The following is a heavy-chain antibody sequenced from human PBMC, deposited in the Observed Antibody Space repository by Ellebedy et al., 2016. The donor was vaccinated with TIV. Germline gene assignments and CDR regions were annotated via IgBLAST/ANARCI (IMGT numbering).Heavy chain of an antibody. J-gene: IGHJ6*02. V-gene: IGHV5-51*01. CDR2: IYPGDSDT. D-gene: IGHD1-26*01. Sequence: GESLKISCKGSGYSFTSYWIGWVRQMPGKGLEWMGIIYPGDSDTRYSPSFQGQVTISADKSISTAYLQWSSLKASDTAMYYCARHGSYTGYHYYYGMDVWGQGTTVTVSS. CDR1: GYSFTSYW. CDR3: ARHGSYTGYHYYYGMDV.